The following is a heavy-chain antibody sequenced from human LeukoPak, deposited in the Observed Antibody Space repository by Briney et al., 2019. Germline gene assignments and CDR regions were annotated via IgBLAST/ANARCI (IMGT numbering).Heavy chain of an antibody. D-gene: IGHD2-2*02. CDR3: VGILYCSSTSCYKFQH. V-gene: IGHV4-4*07. CDR2: IYTSGST. Sequence: SETLSLTCTVSGGSISSYYWSWIRQPAGKGLEWIGRIYTSGSTNYNPSLKSRVTMSVDTSKNQFSLKLSSVTAADTAVYYCVGILYCSSTSCYKFQHWGQGTLVTVSS. CDR1: GGSISSYY. J-gene: IGHJ1*01.